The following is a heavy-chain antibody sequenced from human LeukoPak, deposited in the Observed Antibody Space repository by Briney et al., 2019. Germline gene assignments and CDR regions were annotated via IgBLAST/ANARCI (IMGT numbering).Heavy chain of an antibody. J-gene: IGHJ4*02. CDR3: ARASSSSWYGDY. CDR2: INHSGST. Sequence: IPSETLSLTCAVYGGSFSGYYWSWIRQPPGKGLEWIGEINHSGSTNYNPSLKSRVTISVDTSKNQFSLKLSSVTAADTAVYYCARASSSSWYGDYWGQGTLVTVSS. D-gene: IGHD6-13*01. V-gene: IGHV4-34*01. CDR1: GGSFSGYY.